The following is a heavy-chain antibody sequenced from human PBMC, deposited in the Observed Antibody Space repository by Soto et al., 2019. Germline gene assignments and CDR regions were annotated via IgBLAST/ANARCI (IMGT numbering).Heavy chain of an antibody. D-gene: IGHD6-19*01. V-gene: IGHV3-23*01. CDR2: ITGASRGI. CDR3: AKTNPSRTRSGWNDWFDP. CDR1: GFSLSSYA. J-gene: IGHJ5*02. Sequence: EVQLLESGGGLVQPGGSLRLSWAASGFSLSSYAMTWVRQAPGKGLDGVSTITGASRGIYYADSVAGRFIISRDNSKNTLYLHMDNLRAEDTAVYFCAKTNPSRTRSGWNDWFDPWGQGTLVTVAS.